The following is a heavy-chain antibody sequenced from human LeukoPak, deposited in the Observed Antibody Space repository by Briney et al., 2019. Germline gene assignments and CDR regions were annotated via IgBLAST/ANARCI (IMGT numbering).Heavy chain of an antibody. V-gene: IGHV3-23*01. J-gene: IGHJ3*02. Sequence: GGSLRLSCAASGFTFSTYDMSWVRQAPGKGLEWVACIGGSGGAIYYRDSVKGRFTISGDNSKSTLYLQMNSLRADDTAVYFCAKWMSRVQAFDIWGQGTMVTVSS. CDR2: IGGSGGAI. CDR3: AKWMSRVQAFDI. CDR1: GFTFSTYD. D-gene: IGHD5-12*01.